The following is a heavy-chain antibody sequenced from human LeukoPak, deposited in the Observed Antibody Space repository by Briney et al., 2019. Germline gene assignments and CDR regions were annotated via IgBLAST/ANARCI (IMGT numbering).Heavy chain of an antibody. CDR3: TRDSSVARRFPMAAAD. CDR1: GFTFSSYS. CDR2: ISSGSSAI. Sequence: PGGSLRLSCAASGFTFSSYSMNWVRQAPGKGLEWVSYISSGSSAISYADSVKGRFTISRDNAKNSLYLQMNSLRAEDTAVYYCTRDSSVARRFPMAAADWGQGTLVTVSS. D-gene: IGHD6-13*01. V-gene: IGHV3-48*01. J-gene: IGHJ4*02.